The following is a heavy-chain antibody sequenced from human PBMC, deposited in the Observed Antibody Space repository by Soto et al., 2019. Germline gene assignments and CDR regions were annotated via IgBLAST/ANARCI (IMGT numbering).Heavy chain of an antibody. CDR3: VSYKEAIVARGFDP. CDR2: INPNSGGT. CDR1: GYSFSVYY. J-gene: IGHJ5*02. V-gene: IGHV1-2*02. D-gene: IGHD6-6*01. Sequence: VSLNVSRKAAGYSFSVYYRDCRRQTPGQGLEWMGWINPNSGGTNYAQKFQGRVTMTRDTSISTAYMELSRLRSDDTAVYYCVSYKEAIVARGFDPWGQGTLVTVSS.